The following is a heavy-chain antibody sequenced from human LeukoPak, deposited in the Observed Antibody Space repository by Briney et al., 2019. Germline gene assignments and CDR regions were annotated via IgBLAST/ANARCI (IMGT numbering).Heavy chain of an antibody. V-gene: IGHV1-46*01. CDR3: ARERGHTVGAHFDY. Sequence: EASVKVSCKASGYTFTNYYMHWVRQAPGQGLEWMGIINPSDGGTTYAQNFQGRVTMTRDTSTSTVYMELSSLRSEDTAVYYCARERGHTVGAHFDYWGQGTLVTVSS. CDR2: INPSDGGT. D-gene: IGHD5-12*01. CDR1: GYTFTNYY. J-gene: IGHJ4*02.